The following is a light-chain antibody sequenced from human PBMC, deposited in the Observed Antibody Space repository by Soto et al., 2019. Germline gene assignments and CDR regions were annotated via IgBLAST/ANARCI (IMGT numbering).Light chain of an antibody. J-gene: IGKJ5*01. CDR2: DAS. V-gene: IGKV3-11*01. CDR3: QQRSNWPPFT. Sequence: TQSPSSLASSVGEKVTITCRASQSVSSYLAWYQQKPCQAPRLLIYDASNRATGIPARFSGSGSGTDFTLTISSLEPEDFAVYYCQQRSNWPPFTFGQGTRLEIK. CDR1: QSVSSY.